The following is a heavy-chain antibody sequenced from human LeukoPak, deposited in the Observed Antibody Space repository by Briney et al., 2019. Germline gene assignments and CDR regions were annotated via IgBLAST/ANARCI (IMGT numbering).Heavy chain of an antibody. V-gene: IGHV3-73*01. Sequence: PGGSLRLSCAASGFTFSDSAMHWVRQASGKWLEWVGRIRIKTNNYETAYGESVKGRVTISRDNSKNTLYLQMNSLRAEDTAVYYCAKGGYSYGHHFDYWGQGTLVTVSS. D-gene: IGHD5-18*01. CDR3: AKGGYSYGHHFDY. CDR1: GFTFSDSA. CDR2: IRIKTNNYET. J-gene: IGHJ4*02.